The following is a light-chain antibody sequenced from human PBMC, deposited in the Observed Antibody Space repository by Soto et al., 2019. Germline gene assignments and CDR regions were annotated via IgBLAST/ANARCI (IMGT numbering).Light chain of an antibody. CDR1: QAISSW. CDR2: GAS. J-gene: IGKJ4*01. Sequence: DIQMTQSPSSVSASVGDRVTISCRASQAISSWLAWYQQKPGEAPKLLIYGASTLQSGVPSRFSGSESGTLFTLTISSLQPEDFATYYCQQASRFPLTFGGGTKVQIK. CDR3: QQASRFPLT. V-gene: IGKV1-12*01.